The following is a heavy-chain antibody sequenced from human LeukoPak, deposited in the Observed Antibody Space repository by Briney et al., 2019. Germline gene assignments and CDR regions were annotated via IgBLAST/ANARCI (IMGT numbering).Heavy chain of an antibody. CDR2: IYTGGNT. J-gene: IGHJ4*02. CDR3: ARGTATGPDY. D-gene: IGHD4-17*01. V-gene: IGHV3-53*01. CDR1: GFTVSATY. Sequence: GGTLRLSCAASGFTVSATYMNWVRQAPGKGLEWVSIIYTGGNTYSSAAVKGRFTISRDISKNTLYLQMNSLRAEDTAVYYCARGTATGPDYWGQGTLVTVSP.